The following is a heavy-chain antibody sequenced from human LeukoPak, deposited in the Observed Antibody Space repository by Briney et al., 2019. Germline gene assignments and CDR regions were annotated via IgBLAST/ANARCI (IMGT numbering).Heavy chain of an antibody. D-gene: IGHD3-22*01. Sequence: ASVKVSCKASGYTFTGYYMHLVRQAPGQGLEWMGWINPNSGGTNYAQKFQGRVTMTRDTSISTAYMELSRLRSDDTAVYYCARDSLDYDSSGYYPNWGQGTLVTVSS. CDR3: ARDSLDYDSSGYYPN. V-gene: IGHV1-2*02. CDR1: GYTFTGYY. CDR2: INPNSGGT. J-gene: IGHJ4*02.